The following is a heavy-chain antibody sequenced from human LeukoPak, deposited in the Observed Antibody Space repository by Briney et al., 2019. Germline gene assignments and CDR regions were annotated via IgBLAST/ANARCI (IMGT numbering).Heavy chain of an antibody. V-gene: IGHV4-4*02. D-gene: IGHD6-13*01. CDR2: IYHSGST. J-gene: IGHJ4*02. Sequence: SGTLSLTCAVSGGSISSSNWWSWVRPPPGKGLEWIGEIYHSGSTNYNPSLKSRVTISVDKSKNQFSLKLSSVTAADTAVYYCARAEKHRPTAALKYWGQGTLVTVSS. CDR1: GGSISSSNW. CDR3: ARAEKHRPTAALKY.